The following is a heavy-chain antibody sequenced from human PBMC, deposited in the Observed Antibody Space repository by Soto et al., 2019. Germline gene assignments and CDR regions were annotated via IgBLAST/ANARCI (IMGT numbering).Heavy chain of an antibody. CDR3: ASLQLSEYYFDY. J-gene: IGHJ4*02. CDR2: INHSGST. Sequence: TLSLTCAVYGGSFSGYYWSWIRQPPGKGLEWIGEINHSGSTNYNPSLKSRVTISVDTSKNQFSLKLSSVTAADTAVYYCASLQLSEYYFDYWGQGTLVTVSS. D-gene: IGHD5-18*01. CDR1: GGSFSGYY. V-gene: IGHV4-34*01.